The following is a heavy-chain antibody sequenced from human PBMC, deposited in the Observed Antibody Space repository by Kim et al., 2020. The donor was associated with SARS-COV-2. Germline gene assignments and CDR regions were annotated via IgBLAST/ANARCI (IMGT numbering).Heavy chain of an antibody. Sequence: GGSLRLSCAASGFTFSSYSMNWVRQAPGKGLEWVSSISSSSYIYYADSVKGRFTISRDNAKNSLYLQMNSLRAEDTAVYYCATVSSGYDSPSRYWGQGTLVTVSS. D-gene: IGHD5-12*01. CDR1: GFTFSSYS. V-gene: IGHV3-21*01. J-gene: IGHJ4*02. CDR3: ATVSSGYDSPSRY. CDR2: ISSSSYI.